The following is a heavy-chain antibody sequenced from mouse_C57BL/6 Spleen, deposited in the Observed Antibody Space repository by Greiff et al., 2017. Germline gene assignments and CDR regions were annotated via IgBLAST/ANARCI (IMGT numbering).Heavy chain of an antibody. CDR3: ARSKLGLYFDY. CDR1: GYAFSSSW. J-gene: IGHJ2*01. V-gene: IGHV1-82*01. CDR2: IYPGDGDT. Sequence: QVQLQQSGPELVKPGASVKISCKASGYAFSSSWMNWVKQRPGTGLEWIGRIYPGDGDTNYNGKFKGKATLTADKSSSTAYMQLSSLTSEDSAVYFCARSKLGLYFDYWGQGTTLTVSS. D-gene: IGHD4-1*01.